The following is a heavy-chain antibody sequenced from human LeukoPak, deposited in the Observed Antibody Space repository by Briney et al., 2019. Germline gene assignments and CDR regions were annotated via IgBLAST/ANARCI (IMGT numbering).Heavy chain of an antibody. V-gene: IGHV1-2*02. D-gene: IGHD1-26*01. Sequence: ASVKVSCKASGYTLTDYHIHWVRQAPGQGLEWMGWIKPNSGVTNYEQKFQGRVPMTRDTSISTAYMEVSSLKSDDTAVYYCARGRPIGIGGTAIEYWGQGTLVTVSS. J-gene: IGHJ4*02. CDR2: IKPNSGVT. CDR3: ARGRPIGIGGTAIEY. CDR1: GYTLTDYH.